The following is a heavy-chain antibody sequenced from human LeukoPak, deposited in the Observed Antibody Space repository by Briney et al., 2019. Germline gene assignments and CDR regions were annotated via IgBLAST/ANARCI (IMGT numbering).Heavy chain of an antibody. J-gene: IGHJ3*02. D-gene: IGHD3-22*01. CDR3: AKDYYDSSGPGAFEI. CDR2: ISGSGGST. V-gene: IGHV3-23*01. CDR1: GFTFSSYA. Sequence: GGSLRLSCAASGFTFSSYAMSWIRQAPGRGLEWVSAISGSGGSTYYADSVKGRFTISRDNSKNTLYLQMNSLRAEDTAVYYCAKDYYDSSGPGAFEIWGQGTMVTVSS.